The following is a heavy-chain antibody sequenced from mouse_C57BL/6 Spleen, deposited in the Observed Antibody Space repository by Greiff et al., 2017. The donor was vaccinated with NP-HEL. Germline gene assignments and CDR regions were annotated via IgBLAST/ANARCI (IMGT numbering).Heavy chain of an antibody. Sequence: EVQLQQSGPVLVKPGASVKMSCKASGYTFTDYYMNWVKQSHGKSLEWIGVINPYNGGTSYNQKFKGKATLTVDKSSSTAYMELNSLTSEDSAVYYCARLGGNYEYAMDYWGQGTSVTVSS. CDR2: INPYNGGT. CDR3: ARLGGNYEYAMDY. CDR1: GYTFTDYY. D-gene: IGHD2-1*01. V-gene: IGHV1-19*01. J-gene: IGHJ4*01.